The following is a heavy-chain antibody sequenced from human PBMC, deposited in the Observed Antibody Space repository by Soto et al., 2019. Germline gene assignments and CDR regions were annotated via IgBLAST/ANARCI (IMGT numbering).Heavy chain of an antibody. D-gene: IGHD3-3*01. CDR2: ISWNSGSI. V-gene: IGHV3-9*01. CDR1: GFTFDDYA. J-gene: IGHJ6*03. CDR3: AKAAPYYDFWSGYYTDNYYYMDV. Sequence: GGSLRLSCAASGFTFDDYAMHWVRQAPGKGLEWVSGISWNSGSIGYADSVKGRFTISRDNAKNSLYLQMNSLRAEDTALYYCAKAAPYYDFWSGYYTDNYYYMDVWGKGTTVTVSS.